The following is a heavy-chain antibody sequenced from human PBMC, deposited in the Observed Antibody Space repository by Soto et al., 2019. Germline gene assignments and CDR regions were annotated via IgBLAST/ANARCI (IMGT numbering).Heavy chain of an antibody. CDR1: GYTFTSYA. D-gene: IGHD2-15*01. CDR3: ASGLQQYFSGGSCYDREPNDY. V-gene: IGHV1-3*01. CDR2: INAGNGNT. J-gene: IGHJ4*02. Sequence: ASVKVSCKASGYTFTSYAMHWVRQAPGQRLEWMGWINAGNGNTKYSQKFQGRVTITRDTTASPAYMELSSLRSEDTAVYYCASGLQQYFSGGSCYDREPNDYWGQGILVTVSS.